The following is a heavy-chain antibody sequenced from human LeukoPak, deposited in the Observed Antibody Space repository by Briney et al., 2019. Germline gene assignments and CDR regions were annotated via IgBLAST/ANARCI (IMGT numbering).Heavy chain of an antibody. D-gene: IGHD6-19*01. J-gene: IGHJ4*02. CDR2: INSDGTIT. CDR1: GFTFTSYW. V-gene: IGHV3-74*01. CDR3: AREVAVAGMGFDY. Sequence: GGSLRLPCAASGFTFTSYWMHWVRQAPGKGLVWLSRINSDGTITSYADSLEGRFTISRDNAKNTVYLQMNSLRAEDTAVYYCAREVAVAGMGFDYWGQGTLVTVSS.